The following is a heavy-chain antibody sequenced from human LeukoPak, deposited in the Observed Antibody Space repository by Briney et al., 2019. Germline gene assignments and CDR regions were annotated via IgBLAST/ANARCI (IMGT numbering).Heavy chain of an antibody. V-gene: IGHV4-38-2*02. CDR2: IYHSGST. Sequence: SETLSLTCTVSGYSISSGYYWGWIRQPPGKGLEWIGSIYHSGSTYYNPSLKSRVTISVDTSKNQFSLKLSSVTAADTAVYYCARCLTEYDILTGYTDGYYFDYWGQGTLVTVSS. J-gene: IGHJ4*02. D-gene: IGHD3-9*01. CDR1: GYSISSGYY. CDR3: ARCLTEYDILTGYTDGYYFDY.